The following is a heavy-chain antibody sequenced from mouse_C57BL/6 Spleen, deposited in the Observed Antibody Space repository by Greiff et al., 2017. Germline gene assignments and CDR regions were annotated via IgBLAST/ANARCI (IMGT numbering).Heavy chain of an antibody. CDR2: IYPGDGDT. V-gene: IGHV1-82*01. J-gene: IGHJ3*01. Sequence: QVQLQQSGPELVKPGASVKISCKASGYAFSSSWMNWVKQRPGKGLEWIGRIYPGDGDTNYNGKFKGKATLTADKSSSTAYMQLSSLTSEDSAVYFCAPDYYGSSFLAYWGQGTLVTVSA. CDR1: GYAFSSSW. CDR3: APDYYGSSFLAY. D-gene: IGHD1-1*01.